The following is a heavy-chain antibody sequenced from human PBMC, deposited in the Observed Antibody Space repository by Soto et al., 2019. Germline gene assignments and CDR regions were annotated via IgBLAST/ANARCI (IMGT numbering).Heavy chain of an antibody. CDR2: MNPNSGNT. V-gene: IGHV1-8*01. J-gene: IGHJ6*02. CDR3: ARGRGRPIGYGPGSYLTGYYYYYYGMDV. CDR1: GYTFTSYD. D-gene: IGHD3-10*01. Sequence: ASVKVSCKASGYTFTSYDINWVRQATGQGLEWMGWMNPNSGNTGYAQKFQGRVTMTRNTSISTAYMELSSLRSEDTAVYYCARGRGRPIGYGPGSYLTGYYYYYYGMDVWGQGTTVTVSS.